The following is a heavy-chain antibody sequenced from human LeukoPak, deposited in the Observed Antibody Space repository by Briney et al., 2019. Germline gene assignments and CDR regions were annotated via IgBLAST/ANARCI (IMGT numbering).Heavy chain of an antibody. CDR3: AKDLIPTYYYGSGSYRAPFDY. Sequence: GGSLRLSCAASGFTFSSYAMSWVRQAPGKGLEWVSAISGSGGSTYYADSVKGRFTISRDNSKNTLYLQMNSLRAEDTAVYYCAKDLIPTYYYGSGSYRAPFDYWGQGTLVTVSS. V-gene: IGHV3-23*01. CDR1: GFTFSSYA. J-gene: IGHJ4*02. CDR2: ISGSGGST. D-gene: IGHD3-10*01.